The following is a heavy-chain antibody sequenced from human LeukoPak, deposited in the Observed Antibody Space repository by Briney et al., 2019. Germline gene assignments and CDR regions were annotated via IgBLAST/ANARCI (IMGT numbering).Heavy chain of an antibody. CDR3: ARAHPVGTPHGEIIYNWFDP. D-gene: IGHD3-10*01. J-gene: IGHJ5*02. CDR2: IIPIFGTT. V-gene: IGHV1-69*06. CDR1: GGTFNSYA. Sequence: GASVKVSCKASGGTFNSYAISWVRQAPGQGLEWMGGIIPIFGTTNYARKFRGRVTLTADKSTRTAYMELSSLRSEDTAVYYCARAHPVGTPHGEIIYNWFDPWGQGTLVTVSS.